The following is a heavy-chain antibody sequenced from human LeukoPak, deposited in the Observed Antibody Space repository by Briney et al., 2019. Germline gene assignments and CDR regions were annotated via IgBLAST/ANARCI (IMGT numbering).Heavy chain of an antibody. CDR1: GYTFTCYY. V-gene: IGHV1-2*02. Sequence: ASVKVSCKASGYTFTCYYMHWVRQAPGQGLEWMGWINPNSGGTNYAQKFQGRVTMTRDTSISTAYMELSRLRSDDTAVYYCAGYDSSGLEAFDIWGQGTMVTVSS. D-gene: IGHD3-22*01. CDR2: INPNSGGT. CDR3: AGYDSSGLEAFDI. J-gene: IGHJ3*02.